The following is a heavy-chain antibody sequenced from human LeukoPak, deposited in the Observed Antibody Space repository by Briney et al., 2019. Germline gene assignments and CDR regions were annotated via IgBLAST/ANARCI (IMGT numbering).Heavy chain of an antibody. CDR2: ISYDGSNK. CDR1: GFTFSSYA. Sequence: GGSLRLSCAASGFTFSSYAMHWVRQAPGKGLEWVAVISYDGSNKYYADSVKGRFTISRDNSKNTLYLQMNSLRAEDTAVYYCARCSGGSCYFDYWGQGTLVTVSS. J-gene: IGHJ4*02. CDR3: ARCSGGSCYFDY. V-gene: IGHV3-30-3*01. D-gene: IGHD2-15*01.